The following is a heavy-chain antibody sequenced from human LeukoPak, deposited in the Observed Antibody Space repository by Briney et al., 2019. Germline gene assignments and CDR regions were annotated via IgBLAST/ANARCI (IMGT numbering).Heavy chain of an antibody. V-gene: IGHV4-39*01. CDR2: IYYSGST. Sequence: PSETLSLTCTVSGGSISSSSYYWGWIRQPPGKGLEWIGSIYYSGSTYYNPSLKSRVTISVDTSKNQFSLKLSSVTAADTAVYYCARTVPTPANWFDPWGRGTLVTVSS. CDR1: GGSISSSSYY. D-gene: IGHD4-11*01. CDR3: ARTVPTPANWFDP. J-gene: IGHJ5*02.